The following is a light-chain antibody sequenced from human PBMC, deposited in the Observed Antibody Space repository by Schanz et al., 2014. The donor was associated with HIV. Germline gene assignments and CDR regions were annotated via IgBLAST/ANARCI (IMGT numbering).Light chain of an antibody. Sequence: EIVLTQSPATLSLSPGERATLSCRARQSVSSFLAWYQQKPGQAPRLLIYGASSRATGIPDRFSGSGSGTDFTLTISRLEPEDFAVYYCQQYAALPQTFGQGTKLEI. V-gene: IGKV3-20*01. CDR1: QSVSSF. CDR3: QQYAALPQT. CDR2: GAS. J-gene: IGKJ2*01.